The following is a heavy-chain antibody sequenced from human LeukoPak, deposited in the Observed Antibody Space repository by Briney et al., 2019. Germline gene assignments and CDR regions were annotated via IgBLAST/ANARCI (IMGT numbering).Heavy chain of an antibody. CDR3: ARDPQWLPFDY. D-gene: IGHD3-22*01. V-gene: IGHV3-7*01. CDR2: IKQDESEK. J-gene: IGHJ4*02. CDR1: GFTFGKYW. Sequence: GGSLRLSCAASGFTFGKYWMTWVRQAPGKGLEWVANIKQDESEKNYVDSVKGRFTISRDNAKNSLYLQMNSLRAEDTAVYFCARDPQWLPFDYWGQGTLVTVSS.